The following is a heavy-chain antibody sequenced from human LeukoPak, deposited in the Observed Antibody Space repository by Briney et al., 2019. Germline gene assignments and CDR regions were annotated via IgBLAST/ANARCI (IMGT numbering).Heavy chain of an antibody. V-gene: IGHV4-34*01. CDR3: ARGLWPAAADFFDY. CDR1: GGSSSGYY. J-gene: IGHJ4*02. CDR2: INHSGST. Sequence: SETLSLTCAVYGGSSSGYYWSWIRQPPGKGLEWIGEINHSGSTNYNPSLKSRVTISVDTSKNQFSLKLSSVTAADTAVYYCARGLWPAAADFFDYWGQGTLVTVSS. D-gene: IGHD6-13*01.